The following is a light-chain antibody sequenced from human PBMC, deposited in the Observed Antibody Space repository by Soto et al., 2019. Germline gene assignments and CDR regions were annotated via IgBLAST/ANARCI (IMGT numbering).Light chain of an antibody. Sequence: QSALTQPASVSGSPGQSITISCTGTSSDVGGYNYVSWYQHHPGKAPKLMIYEVSNRPSGASNRFSGSKSGNAASLTISGLQAEDADDYYCSSYASSSPRVFGTGTKVTVL. V-gene: IGLV2-14*01. CDR1: SSDVGGYNY. CDR3: SSYASSSPRV. CDR2: EVS. J-gene: IGLJ1*01.